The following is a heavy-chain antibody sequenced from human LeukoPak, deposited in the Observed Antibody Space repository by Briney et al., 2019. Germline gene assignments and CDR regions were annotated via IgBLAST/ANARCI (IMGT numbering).Heavy chain of an antibody. Sequence: GGSLRLSCAASGFTFSSYWMSWVRQAPGKGLEWVANIKQDGSEKYYVDSVKGRFTISRDNAKNSLYLQMNSLRAEDTAVYYCARDGRRYDFWSGYSNDAFDIWGQGTMVTVSS. CDR2: IKQDGSEK. CDR3: ARDGRRYDFWSGYSNDAFDI. CDR1: GFTFSSYW. V-gene: IGHV3-7*01. J-gene: IGHJ3*02. D-gene: IGHD3-3*01.